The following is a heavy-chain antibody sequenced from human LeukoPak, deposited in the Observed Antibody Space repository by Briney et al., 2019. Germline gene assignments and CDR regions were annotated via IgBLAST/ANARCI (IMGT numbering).Heavy chain of an antibody. Sequence: PSETLSLTCTVSGDSISSSSYYWAWIRQPPGKGLEWIGSVYFSGSTYYSPSLKSRVIISLDTSKNQFSLKVTSVAAADTAVYYCARASSGNDALLYYYYYMDVWAMGPRSPSP. CDR3: ARASSGNDALLYYYYYMDV. J-gene: IGHJ6*03. V-gene: IGHV4-39*07. CDR2: VYFSGST. D-gene: IGHD4-23*01. CDR1: GDSISSSSYY.